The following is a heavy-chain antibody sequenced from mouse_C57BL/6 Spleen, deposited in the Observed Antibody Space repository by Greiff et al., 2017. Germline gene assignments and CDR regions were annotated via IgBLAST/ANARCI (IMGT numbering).Heavy chain of an antibody. CDR2: IRNKANGYTT. J-gene: IGHJ1*03. CDR1: GFTFTDYY. Sequence: EVHLVESGGGLVQPGGSLSLSCAASGFTFTDYYMSWVRQPPGKALEWLGFIRNKANGYTTEYSASVKGRFTISRDNSQSILYLQMNALRAEDSATYYCARFYYGSSYLWYFDVWGTGTTVTVSS. CDR3: ARFYYGSSYLWYFDV. V-gene: IGHV7-3*01. D-gene: IGHD1-1*01.